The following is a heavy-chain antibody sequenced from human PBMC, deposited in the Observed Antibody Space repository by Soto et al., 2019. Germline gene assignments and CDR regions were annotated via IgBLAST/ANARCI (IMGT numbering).Heavy chain of an antibody. CDR2: ISISGSTI. CDR1: GFTFSSYE. V-gene: IGHV3-48*03. D-gene: IGHD2-2*01. CDR3: ARVVVVPAAIHYYGMDV. Sequence: PGGSLRLSFAASGFTFSSYEINGVRQAPGKGLEWVSYISISGSTIYYADSVKGRFTISRDNAKNSLYLQMNSLRAEDTAVYYCARVVVVPAAIHYYGMDVWGQGTTVTVSS. J-gene: IGHJ6*02.